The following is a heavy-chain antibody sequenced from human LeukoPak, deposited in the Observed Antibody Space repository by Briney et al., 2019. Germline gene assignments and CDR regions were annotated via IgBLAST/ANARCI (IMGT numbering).Heavy chain of an antibody. V-gene: IGHV4-30-4*01. CDR3: ARGFGARNYYYGWFDP. CDR2: IHDSGST. J-gene: IGHJ5*02. Sequence: PSQTLSLTCTVSGASISSGDYHWNWIRQPPGKGLEWVGFIHDSGSTYYNPSLKSRVSISRDMSKNQLSLMLSSVTAADTAVYYCARGFGARNYYYGWFDPWGQGTLVSGSS. CDR1: GASISSGDYH. D-gene: IGHD3-10*01.